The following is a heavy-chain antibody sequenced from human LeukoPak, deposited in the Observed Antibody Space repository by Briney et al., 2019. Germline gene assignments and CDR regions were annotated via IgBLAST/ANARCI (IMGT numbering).Heavy chain of an antibody. V-gene: IGHV3-53*01. CDR2: IYSGGST. CDR3: ARGSSTVSAGYY. CDR1: GFTVSSNY. D-gene: IGHD6-19*01. J-gene: IGHJ4*02. Sequence: GGSLRLSCAASGFTVSSNYMSWVRQAPGKGLEWVSDIYSGGSTYYADSVKGRFTISRDNSKNTLYLQMNSLRAEDTAMYFCARGSSTVSAGYYWGQGTLVTVSS.